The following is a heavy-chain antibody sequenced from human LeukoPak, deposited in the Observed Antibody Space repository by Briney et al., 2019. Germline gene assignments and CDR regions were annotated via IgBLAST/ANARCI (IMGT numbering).Heavy chain of an antibody. CDR2: IKDDGRDK. V-gene: IGHV3-7*01. D-gene: IGHD2-8*01. CDR1: GFTFSSSW. Sequence: GGSLRLSCAASGFTFSSSWMTWVRQAPGKGLEWVASIKDDGRDKYYVDSVKGRFTVSRDNAKNSAFLQMNSLRAEDTAVYYCARSRAGLSHRKGVSDYWGQGTLVTVSS. CDR3: ARSRAGLSHRKGVSDY. J-gene: IGHJ4*02.